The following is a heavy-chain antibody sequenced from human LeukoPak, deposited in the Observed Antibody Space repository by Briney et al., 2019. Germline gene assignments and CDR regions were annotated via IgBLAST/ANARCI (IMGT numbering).Heavy chain of an antibody. CDR2: INHSGST. Sequence: PSETLSLTCAVYGGSFSGYYWSWIRQPPGKGLEWIGEINHSGSTNYNPPLKSRVNISVDTSKHQISLKLRSVPAADTAVYYCARTPKLIAAAGTRRYWFDPWGQGTLVTVSS. D-gene: IGHD6-13*01. CDR3: ARTPKLIAAAGTRRYWFDP. J-gene: IGHJ5*02. CDR1: GGSFSGYY. V-gene: IGHV4-34*01.